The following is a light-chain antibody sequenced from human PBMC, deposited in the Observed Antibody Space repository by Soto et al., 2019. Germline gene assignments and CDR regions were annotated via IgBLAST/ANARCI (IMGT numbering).Light chain of an antibody. CDR2: KAS. V-gene: IGKV1-5*03. CDR3: QQYNSFPLT. CDR1: QSFSIW. Sequence: DIPMTQSPSTLCASVGDRVIITCRASQSFSIWLAWFQQKPGKAPNLLISKASRLESGVPSRFSGSGSGTEFTLTNSSLQPDHFATYYCQQYNSFPLTFGGGTKVEI. J-gene: IGKJ4*01.